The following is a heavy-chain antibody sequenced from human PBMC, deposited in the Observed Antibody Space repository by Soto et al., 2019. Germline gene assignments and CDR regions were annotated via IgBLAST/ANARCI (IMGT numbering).Heavy chain of an antibody. CDR2: IWYDGSNK. CDR3: ARDPENSKSGSYGMDV. V-gene: IGHV3-33*01. D-gene: IGHD4-4*01. CDR1: GFTFSSYG. J-gene: IGHJ6*02. Sequence: GGSLRLSCAASGFTFSSYGMHWVRQAPGKGLEWVAVIWYDGSNKYYADSVKGRFTISRDNSKNTLYLQMNSLRAEDTAVYYCARDPENSKSGSYGMDVWGQGTTVTVSS.